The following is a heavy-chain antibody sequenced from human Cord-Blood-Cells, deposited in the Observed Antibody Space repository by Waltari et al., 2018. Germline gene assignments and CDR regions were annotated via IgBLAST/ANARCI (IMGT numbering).Heavy chain of an antibody. V-gene: IGHV4-39*07. J-gene: IGHJ1*01. CDR1: GGSISSSSYY. Sequence: QLQLQESGPGLVKPSETLSLTCTVSGGSISSSSYYWGWIRQPPGKGLEWIGSIYYSGSTYYNPSLKSRVTISVDTSKNQFSPKLSSVTAADTAVYYCARDDSSGWYKAEYFQHWGQGTLVTVSS. CDR3: ARDDSSGWYKAEYFQH. D-gene: IGHD6-19*01. CDR2: IYYSGST.